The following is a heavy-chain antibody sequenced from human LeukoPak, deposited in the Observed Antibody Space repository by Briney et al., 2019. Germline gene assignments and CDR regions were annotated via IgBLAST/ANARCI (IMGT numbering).Heavy chain of an antibody. CDR2: ISSNGGST. Sequence: GGSLRLSCSASGFTFSRYAMHWVRQAPGKGLEYGSAISSNGGSTYYGDSVKGSFTISRDNSKNTLYLQMSSLRAEDTAVYYCVKARGIQLWLPGDYWGQGTLVTVSS. V-gene: IGHV3-64D*09. J-gene: IGHJ4*02. CDR1: GFTFSRYA. CDR3: VKARGIQLWLPGDY. D-gene: IGHD5-18*01.